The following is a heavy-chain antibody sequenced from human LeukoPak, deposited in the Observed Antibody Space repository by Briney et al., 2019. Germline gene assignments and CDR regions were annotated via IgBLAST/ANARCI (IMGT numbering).Heavy chain of an antibody. J-gene: IGHJ4*02. CDR3: AKVPFTGYSSGWSSFDY. D-gene: IGHD6-19*01. CDR1: GFTFSSYA. CDR2: ISGSGGST. V-gene: IGHV3-23*01. Sequence: PGGSLRLSCAASGFTFSSYAMGWVRQAPGKGLEWVSAISGSGGSTYYADSVKGRFTISRDNSKNTLYLQMNSLRAEDTAVYYCAKVPFTGYSSGWSSFDYWGQGTLVTVSS.